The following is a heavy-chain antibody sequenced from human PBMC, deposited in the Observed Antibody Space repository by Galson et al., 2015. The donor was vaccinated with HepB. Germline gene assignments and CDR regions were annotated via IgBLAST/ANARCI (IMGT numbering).Heavy chain of an antibody. Sequence: SLRLSCAASGFTFSSYAMSWVRQAPGKGLEWVSAISGSGGSTYYTDSVKGRFTISRDNSKNTLYLQMNSLRAEDTAVYYCALMGWRFGVSWGMDVWGQGTTVTVSS. J-gene: IGHJ6*02. V-gene: IGHV3-23*01. D-gene: IGHD3-10*01. CDR3: ALMGWRFGVSWGMDV. CDR2: ISGSGGST. CDR1: GFTFSSYA.